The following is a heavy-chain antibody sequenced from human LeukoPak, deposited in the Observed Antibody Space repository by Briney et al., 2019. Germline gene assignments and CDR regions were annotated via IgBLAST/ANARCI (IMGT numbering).Heavy chain of an antibody. CDR3: AKEMATIRAFDF. D-gene: IGHD5-24*01. Sequence: GGSLRLSCAASGFTFSSYGMHWVRQAPGKGLEWVAFIRYDGSNKYYADSVKGRFTISRDNSKNTLYLQMNSLRAEDTAVYYCAKEMATIRAFDFWGQGTMATVSS. CDR2: IRYDGSNK. CDR1: GFTFSSYG. V-gene: IGHV3-30*02. J-gene: IGHJ3*01.